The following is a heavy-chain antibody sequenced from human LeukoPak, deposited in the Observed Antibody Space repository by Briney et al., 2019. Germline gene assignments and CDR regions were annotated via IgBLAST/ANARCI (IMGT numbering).Heavy chain of an antibody. D-gene: IGHD6-6*01. CDR1: GFTVTSNH. CDR3: ARDSSSYYFDY. J-gene: IGHJ4*02. V-gene: IGHV3-66*01. Sequence: PGGSLRLSSAASGFTVTSNHMNWVRQAPGKGLEWVSIIYTGGTTHYADSLKDRFLIFRDDSINTLYLQMNSLRAEDTAVYYCARDSSSYYFDYWGQGTLVTVSS. CDR2: IYTGGTT.